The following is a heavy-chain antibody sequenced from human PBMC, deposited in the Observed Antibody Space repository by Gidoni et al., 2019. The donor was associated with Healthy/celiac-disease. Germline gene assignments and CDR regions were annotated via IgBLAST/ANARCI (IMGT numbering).Heavy chain of an antibody. CDR1: GGSFRGYY. J-gene: IGHJ6*02. CDR2: INHSGST. CDR3: ARGRRSSYYYYGMDV. Sequence: QVQLQQWGAGLLKPSETLSLTCAVYGGSFRGYYWSWIRQPPGKGLEWIGEINHSGSTNYNPSLKSRVTISVDTSKNQFSLKLSSVTAADTAVYYCARGRRSSYYYYGMDVWGQGTTVTVSS. D-gene: IGHD1-26*01. V-gene: IGHV4-34*01.